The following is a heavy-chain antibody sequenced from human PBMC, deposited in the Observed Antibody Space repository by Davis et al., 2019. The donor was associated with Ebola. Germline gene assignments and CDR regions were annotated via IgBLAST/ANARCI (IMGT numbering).Heavy chain of an antibody. CDR3: ARRSGYPYYFDY. CDR1: GFTFSSYA. V-gene: IGHV3-30-3*01. D-gene: IGHD3-22*01. CDR2: ISYDGSNK. J-gene: IGHJ4*02. Sequence: GESLKISCAASGFTFSSYAMHWVRQAPGKGLEWVAVISYDGSNKYYADSVKGRFTISRDNSKNTLYLQMNSLRAEDTAVYYCARRSGYPYYFDYWGQGTLVTVSS.